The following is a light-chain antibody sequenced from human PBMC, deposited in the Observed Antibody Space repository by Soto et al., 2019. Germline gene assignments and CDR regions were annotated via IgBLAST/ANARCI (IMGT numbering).Light chain of an antibody. Sequence: ENVLTQSPGTLSLSPGERATLSCRASQSVSSSYLAWYQQKPGQAPRLLIYGASTRATAIPARFSGSGSGTEFTLTISSLQSEDFATYYCQQSYSTPITFGQGTKV. CDR3: QQSYSTPIT. CDR2: GAS. V-gene: IGKV3-20*01. J-gene: IGKJ1*01. CDR1: QSVSSSY.